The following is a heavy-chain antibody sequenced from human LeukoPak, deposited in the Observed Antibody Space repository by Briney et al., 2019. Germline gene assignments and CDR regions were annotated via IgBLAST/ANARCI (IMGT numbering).Heavy chain of an antibody. V-gene: IGHV3-33*06. CDR3: VKERGPFDAFDI. CDR1: GFTFSTYG. Sequence: PGGSLRLSCAATGFTFSTYGKHWVRQAPGKGLEWVAVIWSDGNNKFYADSVKGRFTFSRDNSRNTLSLQMNSLRAEDTAVYYCVKERGPFDAFDIWGQGTMVTVSS. J-gene: IGHJ3*02. CDR2: IWSDGNNK.